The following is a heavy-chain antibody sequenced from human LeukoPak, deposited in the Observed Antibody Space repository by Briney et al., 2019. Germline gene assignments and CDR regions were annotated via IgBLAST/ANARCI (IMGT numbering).Heavy chain of an antibody. CDR3: AKTGGPGD. CDR2: ISIDGSTT. CDR1: GFTFSSYW. Sequence: GGSLRLSCVGSGFTFSSYWMHWVRQGPGKGLEWVSRISIDGSTTTYADSVKGRFTISRDNSKNTLYLQMSSLRAEDTAVYYCAKTGGPGDWGRGARVPVS. D-gene: IGHD3-10*01. J-gene: IGHJ4*02. V-gene: IGHV3-74*01.